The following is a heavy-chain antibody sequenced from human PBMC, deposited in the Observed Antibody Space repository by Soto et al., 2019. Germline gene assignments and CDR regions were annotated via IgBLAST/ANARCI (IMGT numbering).Heavy chain of an antibody. CDR3: ARLTPLYYDFWSGYIDY. CDR1: GGSISSSSYY. CDR2: IYYSGST. J-gene: IGHJ4*02. D-gene: IGHD3-3*01. Sequence: QLQLQESGPGLVKPSETLSLTCTVSGGSISSSSYYWGWIRQPPGKGLEWIGSIYYSGSTYYNPSLKRRVTISVDTSKNQFSLKLSSVTAADTAVYYCARLTPLYYDFWSGYIDYWGQGTLVTVSS. V-gene: IGHV4-39*01.